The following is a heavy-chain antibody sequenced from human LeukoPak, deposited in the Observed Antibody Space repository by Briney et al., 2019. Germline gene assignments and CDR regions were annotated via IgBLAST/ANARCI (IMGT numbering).Heavy chain of an antibody. CDR2: AHKTGSI. J-gene: IGHJ4*02. CDR3: TKYGGSPANYFDS. Sequence: SETLSLTCTVSGDSISAYYWSWVRQPPGKGLEWIAFAHKTGSINYNPSLKSRATISMDTSNSQFSLHVNSVTAADTAVYYCTKYGGSPANYFDSWGPGTLVTVSS. V-gene: IGHV4-59*08. D-gene: IGHD1-26*01. CDR1: GDSISAYY.